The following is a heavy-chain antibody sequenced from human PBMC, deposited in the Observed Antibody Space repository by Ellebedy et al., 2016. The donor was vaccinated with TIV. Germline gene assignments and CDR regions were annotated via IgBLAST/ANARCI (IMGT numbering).Heavy chain of an antibody. CDR2: ISASSNTI. D-gene: IGHD6-19*01. V-gene: IGHV3-48*01. CDR1: GFTFSSYS. Sequence: PGGSLRLSCAASGFTFSSYSMNWVRQAPGKGLEWVSYISASSNTIYYADSVKGRFTIFRDNAKNSLYLQMNSLRAEDTAVYYCARDRGSGWYEAWFDPWGQGTRVTVSS. J-gene: IGHJ5*02. CDR3: ARDRGSGWYEAWFDP.